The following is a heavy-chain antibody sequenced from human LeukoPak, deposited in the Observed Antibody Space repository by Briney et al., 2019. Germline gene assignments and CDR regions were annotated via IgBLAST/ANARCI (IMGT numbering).Heavy chain of an antibody. D-gene: IGHD4-23*01. CDR3: ARLRSYGGNRGIDY. J-gene: IGHJ4*02. CDR1: GGSFSGYY. Sequence: PSETLSLTCGVYGGSFSGYYWSWIRQPPGKGLEWIGEINHSGSTNYNPSLKSRVTISVDTSKNQFSLRLSSVTAADTAIYYCARLRSYGGNRGIDYWGQGTLVAVSS. V-gene: IGHV4-34*01. CDR2: INHSGST.